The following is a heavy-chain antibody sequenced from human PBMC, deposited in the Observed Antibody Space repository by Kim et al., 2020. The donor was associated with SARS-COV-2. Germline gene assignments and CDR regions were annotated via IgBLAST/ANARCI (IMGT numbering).Heavy chain of an antibody. V-gene: IGHV3-33*01. D-gene: IGHD3-10*01. CDR2: IWYDGSNK. CDR1: GFTFGSYG. J-gene: IGHJ4*02. CDR3: ARDFRFGELLYDY. Sequence: GGSLRLSCAASGFTFGSYGMHWVRQAPGKGLEWVAVIWYDGSNKYYADSVKGRFTISRDNSKNTLYLQMNSLRAEDTAVYYCARDFRFGELLYDYWGQGTLVTVSS.